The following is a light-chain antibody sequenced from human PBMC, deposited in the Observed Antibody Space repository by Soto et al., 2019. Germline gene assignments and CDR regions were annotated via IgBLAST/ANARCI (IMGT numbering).Light chain of an antibody. CDR1: KNVIGVYDF. CDR2: EVV. Sequence: QSALTQPPSASGSPGQSVTISRTGTKNVIGVYDFVSWYQHHPGKAPRLIIYEVVQRPSGVPDRFSGSKSGNTASLTVSGLQAADEGDYFCKSYAGSNTYVFGSGTKVTVL. CDR3: KSYAGSNTYV. J-gene: IGLJ1*01. V-gene: IGLV2-8*01.